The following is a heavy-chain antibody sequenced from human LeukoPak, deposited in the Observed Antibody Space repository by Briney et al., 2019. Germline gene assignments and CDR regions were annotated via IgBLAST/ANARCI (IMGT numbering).Heavy chain of an antibody. Sequence: GGSLRLSCTASGLIFRNYAMTWVRQAPRKGLEWVSTISGDGTETFYADSVKGRFTISRDNSKNTHYLQMSSMRAEDTGIYYCAKGGHYSFFDYWGQGTLVTVSS. CDR1: GLIFRNYA. J-gene: IGHJ4*02. CDR3: AKGGHYSFFDY. D-gene: IGHD4-11*01. CDR2: ISGDGTET. V-gene: IGHV3-23*01.